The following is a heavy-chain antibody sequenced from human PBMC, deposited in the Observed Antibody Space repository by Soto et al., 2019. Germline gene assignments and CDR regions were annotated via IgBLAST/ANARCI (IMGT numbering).Heavy chain of an antibody. J-gene: IGHJ3*02. V-gene: IGHV3-30*14. CDR2: ISYDGNDK. CDR1: GFTFSNYA. CDR3: ARGGGNVYYLDPFDT. Sequence: QGQLVESGGGVVQPGRSLRLSCAASGFTFSNYALHWVRQAPGKGLEWVALISYDGNDKYYADSVKGRFTISRDTSKNALFLHMSILRVEDTAVYYCARGGGNVYYLDPFDTWGPETMVTVSS. D-gene: IGHD1-26*01.